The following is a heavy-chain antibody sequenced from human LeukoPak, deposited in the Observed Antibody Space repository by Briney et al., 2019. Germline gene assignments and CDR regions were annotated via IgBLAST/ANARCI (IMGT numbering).Heavy chain of an antibody. CDR3: ARGQYYDFWSGYLARDPDLDY. Sequence: GASVKVSCKACGYTFTSYAMNWVRQAPGQGLEWMGGIIPIFGTANYAQKFQGRVTITADESTSTAYMELSSLRSEDTAVYYCARGQYYDFWSGYLARDPDLDYWGQGTLVTVSS. V-gene: IGHV1-69*13. CDR2: IIPIFGTA. J-gene: IGHJ4*02. CDR1: GYTFTSYA. D-gene: IGHD3-3*01.